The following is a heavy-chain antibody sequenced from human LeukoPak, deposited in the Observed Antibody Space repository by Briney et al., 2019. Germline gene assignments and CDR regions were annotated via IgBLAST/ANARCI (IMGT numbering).Heavy chain of an antibody. D-gene: IGHD5-18*01. V-gene: IGHV5-51*01. CDR3: ARTPGYSFYFDY. CDR2: IYPGDSDT. Sequence: GESLKISCKGSGYNFASYWIGWVRQMPGKGLEWMGIIYPGDSDTRSSPSFQGQVTMSVDKSVNTAYPQWSSLKASDTAMYYCARTPGYSFYFDYWGLGTAVTVSS. J-gene: IGHJ4*02. CDR1: GYNFASYW.